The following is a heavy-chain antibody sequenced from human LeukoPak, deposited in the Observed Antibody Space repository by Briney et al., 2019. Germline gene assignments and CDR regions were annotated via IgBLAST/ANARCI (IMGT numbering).Heavy chain of an antibody. CDR1: VGSFSGYY. D-gene: IGHD3-10*01. Sequence: SETLSLTCAVYVGSFSGYYWSWIRQPPGKGLEWIGEINHSGSTNYNPSLKSRVTISVDTSKNQFSLKLSSVTAADTAVYYCARHGSGHDYWGQGTLVTVSS. V-gene: IGHV4-34*01. CDR2: INHSGST. CDR3: ARHGSGHDY. J-gene: IGHJ4*02.